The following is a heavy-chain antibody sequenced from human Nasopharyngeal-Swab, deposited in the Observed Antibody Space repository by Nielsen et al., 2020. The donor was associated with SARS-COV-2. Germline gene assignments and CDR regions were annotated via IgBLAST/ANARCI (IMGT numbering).Heavy chain of an antibody. J-gene: IGHJ4*02. CDR3: AKDRGGATVY. V-gene: IGHV3-23*03. Sequence: GRSLRLSCAASGLTFSSYAMSWVRQAPGKVLEWVSVIYSVGSSTYYADSVKGRFTISRDNSKNTLYLQMNSLRAEDTAVYYCAKDRGGATVYWGQGTLVTVSS. CDR1: GLTFSSYA. D-gene: IGHD1-26*01. CDR2: IYSVGSST.